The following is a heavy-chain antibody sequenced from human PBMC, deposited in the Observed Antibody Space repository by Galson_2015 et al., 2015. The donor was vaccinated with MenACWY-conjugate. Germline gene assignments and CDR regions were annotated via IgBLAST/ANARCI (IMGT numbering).Heavy chain of an antibody. CDR1: GFTFSSFS. Sequence: SLRLSCAASGFTFSSFSMNWVRQAPGKGLEWVSSISATSATINYADSVKGRFTISRDNAENSLYLQMNSLRAEDTAVYYCARTAGSVPPWGLGTLVTVSS. J-gene: IGHJ5*02. D-gene: IGHD6-13*01. V-gene: IGHV3-21*01. CDR2: ISATSATI. CDR3: ARTAGSVPP.